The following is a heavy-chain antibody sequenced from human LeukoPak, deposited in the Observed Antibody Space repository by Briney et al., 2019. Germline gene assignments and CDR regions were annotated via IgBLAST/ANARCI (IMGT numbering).Heavy chain of an antibody. CDR1: GFTFSSYA. J-gene: IGHJ6*03. CDR2: ISFSGGTT. Sequence: GGSLRLSCAASGFTFSSYAMSWVRQAPGKGLEWVSGISFSGGTTYYADSVKGRFTISRDNSKNTLYLQMNSLRAVDTAVYYCARVRKDYYYYYMDVWGKGTTVTVSS. V-gene: IGHV3-23*01. CDR3: ARVRKDYYYYYMDV.